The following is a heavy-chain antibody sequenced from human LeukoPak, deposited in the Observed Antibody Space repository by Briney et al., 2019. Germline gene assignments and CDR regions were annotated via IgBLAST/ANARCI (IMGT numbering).Heavy chain of an antibody. D-gene: IGHD2-2*01. CDR1: GFTFSSYSVI. J-gene: IGHJ4*02. V-gene: IGHV4-39*01. Sequence: PGGSLRLSCAASGFTFSSYSVIWARQPPGKGLEWIGSIYYSGSTYYNPSLKSRVTISVDTSKNQFSLKLSSVTAADTATYYCARQYCSSTSCHFDYWGQGTLVTVSS. CDR3: ARQYCSSTSCHFDY. CDR2: IYYSGST.